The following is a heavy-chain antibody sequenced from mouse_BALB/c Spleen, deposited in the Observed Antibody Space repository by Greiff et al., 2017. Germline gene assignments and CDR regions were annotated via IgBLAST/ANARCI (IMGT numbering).Heavy chain of an antibody. J-gene: IGHJ3*01. D-gene: IGHD1-2*01. CDR2: INPGSGGT. Sequence: VQLQQSGAELVRPGTSVKVSCKASGYAFTNYLIEWVKQRPGQGLEWIGVINPGSGGTNYNEKFKGKATLTADKSSSTAYMQLSSLTSDDSAVYFCARFVTTAGRFAYWGQGTLVTVSA. CDR3: ARFVTTAGRFAY. V-gene: IGHV1-54*01. CDR1: GYAFTNYL.